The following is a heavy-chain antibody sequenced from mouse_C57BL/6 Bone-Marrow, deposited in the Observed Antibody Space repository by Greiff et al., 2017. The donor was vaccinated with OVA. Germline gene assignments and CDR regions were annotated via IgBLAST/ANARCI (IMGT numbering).Heavy chain of an antibody. CDR1: GYTFTSYW. CDR3: AKRHSYWLDYAMDY. CDR2: IYPGSGST. V-gene: IGHV1-55*01. D-gene: IGHD2-10*01. Sequence: QVQLKQPGAELVKPGASVKMSCKASGYTFTSYWITWVKQRPGQGLEWIGDIYPGSGSTNYNEKFKSKATLTVDTSSSTAYMQLSSLTSEDSAVYYGAKRHSYWLDYAMDYWGQGTSVTVSS. J-gene: IGHJ4*01.